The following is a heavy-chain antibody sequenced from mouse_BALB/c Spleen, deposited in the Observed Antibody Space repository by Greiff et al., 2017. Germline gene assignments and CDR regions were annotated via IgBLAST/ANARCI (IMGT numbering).Heavy chain of an antibody. V-gene: IGHV5-12-2*01. J-gene: IGHJ3*01. CDR2: ISNGGGST. D-gene: IGHD2-10*01. Sequence: EVKVVESGGGLVQPGGSLKLSCAASGFTFSSYTMSWVRQTPEKRLEWVAYISNGGGSTYYPDTVKGRFTISRDNAKNTLYLQMSSLKSEDTAMYYCASPAYYGNYEAWFAYWGQGTLVTVSA. CDR3: ASPAYYGNYEAWFAY. CDR1: GFTFSSYT.